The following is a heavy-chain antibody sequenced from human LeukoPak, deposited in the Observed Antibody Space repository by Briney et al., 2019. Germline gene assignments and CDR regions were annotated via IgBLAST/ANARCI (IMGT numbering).Heavy chain of an antibody. CDR1: GGSISSSSYY. Sequence: PSETLSLTRTVFGGSISSSSYYWGWIRQPPGKGLEWIGSIYYSGSTYYNPSLKSRVTISVDTSKNQFSLKLSSVTAADTAVYYCARSPNWDYYDSSGYYYGFGWFDPWGQGTLVTVSS. J-gene: IGHJ5*02. V-gene: IGHV4-39*07. CDR3: ARSPNWDYYDSSGYYYGFGWFDP. CDR2: IYYSGST. D-gene: IGHD3-22*01.